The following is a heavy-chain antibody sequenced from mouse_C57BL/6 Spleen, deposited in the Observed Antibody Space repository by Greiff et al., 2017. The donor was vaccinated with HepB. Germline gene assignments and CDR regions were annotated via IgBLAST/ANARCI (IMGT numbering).Heavy chain of an antibody. CDR1: GFSLTSYG. D-gene: IGHD2-1*01. J-gene: IGHJ4*01. CDR2: IWSGGST. V-gene: IGHV2-2*01. CDR3: ARNSYYGNYLYAMDY. Sequence: VQLQQSGPGLVQPSQSLSITCTVSGFSLTSYGVHWVRQSPGKGLEWLGVIWSGGSTDYHAAFISRLSISKDNSKSQVFIKMNSLQADDTAIYYCARNSYYGNYLYAMDYWGQGTSVTVSS.